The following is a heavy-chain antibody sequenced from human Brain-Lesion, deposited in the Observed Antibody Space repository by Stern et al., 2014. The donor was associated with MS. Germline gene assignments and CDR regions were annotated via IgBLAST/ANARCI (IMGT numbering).Heavy chain of an antibody. V-gene: IGHV4-4*02. Sequence: VQLVESGPGLVKPSGTLSLTCAVSGASISNTHWWTWVRQSPGKGLEWIGEIYQSGSANYTPSLRSRVTISVDRSKNSFSLKLNSVTAADTAVYYCARDPRRGGLSGYYHGMDVWGQGTTVTVSS. CDR1: GASISNTHW. J-gene: IGHJ6*02. D-gene: IGHD3-10*01. CDR3: ARDPRRGGLSGYYHGMDV. CDR2: IYQSGSA.